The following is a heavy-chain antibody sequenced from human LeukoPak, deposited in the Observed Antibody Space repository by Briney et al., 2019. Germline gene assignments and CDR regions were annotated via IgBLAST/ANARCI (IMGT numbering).Heavy chain of an antibody. J-gene: IGHJ4*02. V-gene: IGHV4-39*07. CDR3: AVNYYDSSMRGDY. CDR2: IYYSGST. D-gene: IGHD3-22*01. Sequence: SETLSLTCTVSGGSISSSSYYWGWIRQPPGKGLEWIGSIYYSGSTYYNPSLKSRVTISVDTSKNQFSLKLSSVTAADTAVYYCAVNYYDSSMRGDYWGQGTLVTVSS. CDR1: GGSISSSSYY.